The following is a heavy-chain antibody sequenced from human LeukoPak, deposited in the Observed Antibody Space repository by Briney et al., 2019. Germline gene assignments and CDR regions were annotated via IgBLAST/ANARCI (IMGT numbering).Heavy chain of an antibody. J-gene: IGHJ5*02. CDR2: INHSGST. Sequence: SETLSLTCAVYGGSSSGYYWSWIRQPPGKGLEWIGEINHSGSTNYNPSLKSRVTISVDTSKNQFSLKLSSVTAADTAVYYCARVGYDFWKNWFDPWGQGTLVTVSS. D-gene: IGHD3-3*01. V-gene: IGHV4-34*01. CDR3: ARVGYDFWKNWFDP. CDR1: GGSSSGYY.